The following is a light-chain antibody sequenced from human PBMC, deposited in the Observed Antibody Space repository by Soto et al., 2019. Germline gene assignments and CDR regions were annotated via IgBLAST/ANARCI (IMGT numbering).Light chain of an antibody. CDR3: SSYTSSSSPYV. CDR1: SSDVGGSNY. J-gene: IGLJ1*01. V-gene: IGLV2-14*01. CDR2: EVS. Sequence: QSVLTQPASVSGSPGQSITISCTGTSSDVGGSNYVSWYQQHPGKAPKLMIYEVSNRPSGVSNRFSGSKSGNTASLTISWLLAEAEADYYCSSYTSSSSPYVFGTGNKVTVL.